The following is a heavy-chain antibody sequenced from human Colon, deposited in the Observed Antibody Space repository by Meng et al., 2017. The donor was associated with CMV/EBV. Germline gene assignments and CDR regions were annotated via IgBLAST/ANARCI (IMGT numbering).Heavy chain of an antibody. CDR1: GFTFRNYA. Sequence: GESLKISCAASGFTFRNYAMSWVRQAPGKGLQWVSGISGSGGTTYYADSVRGRFTISRDNSKNMQFLEMNSLRDEDTAVYFCATGGGTEAAAAGVFDFWGQGTLVTVSS. CDR2: ISGSGGTT. CDR3: ATGGGTEAAAAGVFDF. V-gene: IGHV3-23*01. J-gene: IGHJ4*02. D-gene: IGHD6-25*01.